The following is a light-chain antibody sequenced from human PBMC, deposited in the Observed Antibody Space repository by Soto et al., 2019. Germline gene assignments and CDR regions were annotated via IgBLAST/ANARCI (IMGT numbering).Light chain of an antibody. CDR1: QSFSSSY. V-gene: IGKV3-20*01. J-gene: IGKJ5*01. Sequence: EIVLTQSPGTLSLSPGERATLSCRASQSFSSSYLAWYQQKPGQAPRLLIYGASSRATGIPDSFSGSGSGTDFTLTSSRLEPEDFAVYYCQQYGTSITFGQGTRLEI. CDR2: GAS. CDR3: QQYGTSIT.